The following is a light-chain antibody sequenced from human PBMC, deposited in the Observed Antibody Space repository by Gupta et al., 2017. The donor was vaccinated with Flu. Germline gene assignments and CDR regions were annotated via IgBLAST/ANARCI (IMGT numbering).Light chain of an antibody. CDR3: QQSYSTPWT. J-gene: IGKJ1*01. Sequence: DIQMTQSPSSLSASVGDRVTITCRASQSISSYLNWYQQKPGKAPKLLIYAASSLQSGVPSRLSGSGSGTDFTLTIRSLQPEDFATYYCQQSYSTPWTFGQGTKVEIK. CDR1: QSISSY. CDR2: AAS. V-gene: IGKV1-39*01.